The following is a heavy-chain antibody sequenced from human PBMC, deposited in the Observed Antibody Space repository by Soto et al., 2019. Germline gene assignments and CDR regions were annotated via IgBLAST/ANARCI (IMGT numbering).Heavy chain of an antibody. J-gene: IGHJ6*02. CDR2: IYYSGST. V-gene: IGHV4-39*01. D-gene: IGHD2-2*01. Sequence: SETLSLTCTVSGGSISSSSYYWGWIRQPPGKGLEWIGSIYYSGSTYYNPSLKSRVTISVDTSKNQFSLKLSSVTAADTAVYYCASDQLLSYYYYYGMDVWGQGTTVTVSS. CDR1: GGSISSSSYY. CDR3: ASDQLLSYYYYYGMDV.